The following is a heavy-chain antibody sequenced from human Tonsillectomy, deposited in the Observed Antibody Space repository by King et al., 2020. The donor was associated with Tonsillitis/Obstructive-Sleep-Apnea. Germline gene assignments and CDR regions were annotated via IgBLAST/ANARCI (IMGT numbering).Heavy chain of an antibody. Sequence: VQLVESGGGLVKPGGSLRLSCAASRFTFSRYSVNWVRQAPGKGLEWVSSTITSGSYIYYADSVKGRFTISRDNAKNSLYLQMNSLRAEDTAVYYCARVARDYGDSYYRDVWGKGTTVNVSS. CDR3: ARVARDYGDSYYRDV. CDR1: RFTFSRYS. CDR2: TITSGSYI. D-gene: IGHD4-17*01. V-gene: IGHV3-21*01. J-gene: IGHJ6*03.